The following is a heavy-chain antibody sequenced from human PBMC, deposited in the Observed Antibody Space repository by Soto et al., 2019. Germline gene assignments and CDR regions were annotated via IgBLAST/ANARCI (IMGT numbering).Heavy chain of an antibody. V-gene: IGHV3-23*01. Sequence: EVQLLESGGGLIQPGGSLRLSCAASGFTFSNYAMNWVRQAPGRGLEWVSVISGSGSSTYYADSVKGRFTIARDNSKNTLYLQMSSLRAEDTAVYYCARRNGAGDYAYYYYYYMDVWGKGTTVTVSS. CDR1: GFTFSNYA. CDR3: ARRNGAGDYAYYYYYYMDV. CDR2: ISGSGSST. J-gene: IGHJ6*03. D-gene: IGHD4-17*01.